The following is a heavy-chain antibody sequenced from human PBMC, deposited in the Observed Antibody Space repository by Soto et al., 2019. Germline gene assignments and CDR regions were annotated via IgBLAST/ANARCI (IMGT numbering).Heavy chain of an antibody. J-gene: IGHJ4*02. CDR3: ANGGQWLAPIHY. V-gene: IGHV3-30-3*01. Sequence: QVQLVESGGGVVQPGRSLRLSCAASGFTFSSYAMHWVGQAPGKGLEWVAVISYDGSNKYYADSVKGRFTISRDNSKNTLYLQMNSLRAEDTAVYYCANGGQWLAPIHYWGQGTLVTVSS. D-gene: IGHD6-19*01. CDR1: GFTFSSYA. CDR2: ISYDGSNK.